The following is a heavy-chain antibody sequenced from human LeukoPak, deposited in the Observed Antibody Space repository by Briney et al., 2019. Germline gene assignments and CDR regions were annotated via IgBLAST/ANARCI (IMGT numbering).Heavy chain of an antibody. J-gene: IGHJ4*02. Sequence: PGGSLRLSCAASGFTFSNYWMHWVRQAPGKGLVRVSRINTDGRSTSYVDSVKGRFTISRDNAKNSLYLQMNSLRDEDTAVYYCGRDEVGPTTEFDSWGQGTLVTVSS. CDR3: GRDEVGPTTEFDS. D-gene: IGHD1-26*01. CDR2: INTDGRST. CDR1: GFTFSNYW. V-gene: IGHV3-74*01.